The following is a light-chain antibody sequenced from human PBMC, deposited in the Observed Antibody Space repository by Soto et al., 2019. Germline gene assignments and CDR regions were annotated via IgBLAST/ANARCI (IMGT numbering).Light chain of an antibody. CDR2: GAS. CDR1: QSVSSIY. CDR3: EQYGSSPRT. Sequence: EIVLTQSPGTLSLSPGERATLSCRASQSVSSIYLAWYQQKPGQAPRLLIYGASSRATVIPDRFSGSGSGTDFTLTISRLEPEDCAVYYCEQYGSSPRTFGQGTKVEIK. V-gene: IGKV3-20*01. J-gene: IGKJ1*01.